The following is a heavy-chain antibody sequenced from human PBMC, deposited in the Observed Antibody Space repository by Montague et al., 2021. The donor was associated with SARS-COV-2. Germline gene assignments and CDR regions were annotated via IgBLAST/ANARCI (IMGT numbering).Heavy chain of an antibody. V-gene: IGHV3-48*03. CDR2: ISSSGSTI. J-gene: IGHJ4*02. CDR3: ARDDPQCSGSYYRFDY. CDR1: GFTFSSYE. D-gene: IGHD1-26*01. Sequence: SLRLSCAASGFTFSSYEMNWVRQAPGKGLEWVSYISSSGSTIYYADSVKGRFTISRDNAKNSLYLQMNSLRAEDTAVYYCARDDPQCSGSYYRFDYWGQGTLVTVSS.